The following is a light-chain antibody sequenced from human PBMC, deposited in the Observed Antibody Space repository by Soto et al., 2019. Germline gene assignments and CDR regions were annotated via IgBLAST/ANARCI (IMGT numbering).Light chain of an antibody. CDR1: QSVSSSY. Sequence: EIVLTQSPGTLSLSPGERATLSCRAIQSVSSSYLAWYQQKPGQAPRLLIYGASTRATGIPARFSGSGSGTDFTLTISSLEPEDFAVYYCQQYNNWPPITFGQGTRLEIK. V-gene: IGKV3-20*01. J-gene: IGKJ5*01. CDR3: QQYNNWPPIT. CDR2: GAS.